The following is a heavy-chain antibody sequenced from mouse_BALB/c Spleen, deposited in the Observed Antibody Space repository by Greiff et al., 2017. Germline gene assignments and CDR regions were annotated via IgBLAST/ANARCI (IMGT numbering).Heavy chain of an antibody. D-gene: IGHD2-1*01. CDR3: ARWGNEAMDY. Sequence: VQLQQSGAELARPGASVKLSCKASGYTFTDYYINWVKQRTGQGLEWIGEIYPGSGNTYYNEKFKGKATLTADKSSSTAYMQLSSLTSEDSAVYFCARWGNEAMDYWGQGTSVTVSS. V-gene: IGHV1-77*01. CDR2: IYPGSGNT. CDR1: GYTFTDYY. J-gene: IGHJ4*01.